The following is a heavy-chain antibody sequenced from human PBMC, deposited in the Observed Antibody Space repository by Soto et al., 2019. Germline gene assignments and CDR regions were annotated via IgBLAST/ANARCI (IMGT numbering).Heavy chain of an antibody. CDR1: GGTYSTYT. CDR2: IIPFLGVT. Sequence: QVQLVQSGAEVKKPRSSVKVSCKSSGGTYSTYTINCVRQTPGQGLEWMGRIIPFLGVTNYGLKFQARVTITADKAPNTAYTELRALRFEHKAVYYCARDWERSVSTMSFGGLWGRGTLVTVSS. J-gene: IGHJ4*02. V-gene: IGHV1-69*08. CDR3: ARDWERSVSTMSFGGL. D-gene: IGHD3-10*01.